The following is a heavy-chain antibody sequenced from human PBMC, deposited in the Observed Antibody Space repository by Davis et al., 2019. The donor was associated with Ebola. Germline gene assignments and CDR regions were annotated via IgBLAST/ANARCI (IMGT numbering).Heavy chain of an antibody. CDR3: ARLSGSYIFDY. V-gene: IGHV4-61*01. CDR2: IYYSGST. Sequence: PSETLSLTCTVSSGSISSSSYYWSWIRQPPGKGLEWIGYIYYSGSTNYNPSLKSRVTISVDTSKNQFSLKLSSVTAADTAVYYCARLSGSYIFDYWGQGTLVTVSS. CDR1: SGSISSSSYY. J-gene: IGHJ4*02. D-gene: IGHD1-26*01.